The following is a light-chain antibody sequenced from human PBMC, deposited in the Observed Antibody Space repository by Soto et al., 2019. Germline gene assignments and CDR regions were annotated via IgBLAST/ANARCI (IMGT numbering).Light chain of an antibody. CDR2: EVS. Sequence: QSALTQPASVSGSPGQSITISCTGTSSDVGGYNYVSWYLQHPGKAPKLMIYEVSNRPSGVSNRFSGSKSGNTASLTISGLQVEDEADYYCSSYTSSSTPYVFGTGTKLTVL. V-gene: IGLV2-14*01. CDR1: SSDVGGYNY. J-gene: IGLJ1*01. CDR3: SSYTSSSTPYV.